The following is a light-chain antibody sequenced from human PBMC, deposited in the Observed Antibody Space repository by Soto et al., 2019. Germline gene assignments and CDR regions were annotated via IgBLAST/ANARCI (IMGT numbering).Light chain of an antibody. CDR3: SSYTISSPNSV. V-gene: IGLV2-14*01. J-gene: IGLJ1*01. CDR1: SSDVGGYNY. Sequence: QSVLTQPASVSGSPGQSITISCTGTSSDVGGYNYVSWYQQHPGKAPKLMIYDVSNRPSGVSNRSSGSKSGNTASLTISGLQAEDEADYYCSSYTISSPNSVFGSGTKVTVL. CDR2: DVS.